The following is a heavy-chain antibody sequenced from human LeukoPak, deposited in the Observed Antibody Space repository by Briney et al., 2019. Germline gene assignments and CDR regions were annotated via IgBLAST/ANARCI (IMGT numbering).Heavy chain of an antibody. V-gene: IGHV3-66*02. CDR1: GVTSNY. D-gene: IGHD6-6*01. Sequence: GGSLRLSCAASGVTSNYMTWVRQAPGKGLEWVSVIYNGGTTYYADSVKGRFTISRDNSKSTLFVYLQMNSLRTDDTALYYCAGGGEAARSLAYWGQGALVTVCS. CDR3: AGGGEAARSLAY. J-gene: IGHJ4*02. CDR2: IYNGGTT.